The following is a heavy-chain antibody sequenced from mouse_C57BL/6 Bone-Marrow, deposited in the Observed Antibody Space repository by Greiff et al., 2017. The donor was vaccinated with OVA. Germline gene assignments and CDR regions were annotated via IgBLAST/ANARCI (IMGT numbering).Heavy chain of an antibody. CDR1: GYTFTSYG. J-gene: IGHJ2*01. V-gene: IGHV1-81*01. CDR2: IYPRSGNT. CDR3: ARKPYYGSSYRYFDY. D-gene: IGHD1-1*01. Sequence: QVQLQQSGAELARPGASVKLSCKASGYTFTSYGISWVKQRTGQGLEWIGEIYPRSGNTYYNEKFKGKATLTADKSSSTAYMEIRSLTSEDSAVYFCARKPYYGSSYRYFDYWGQGTTLTVSS.